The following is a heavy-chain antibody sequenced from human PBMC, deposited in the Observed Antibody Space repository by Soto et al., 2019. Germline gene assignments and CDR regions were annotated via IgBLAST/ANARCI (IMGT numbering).Heavy chain of an antibody. V-gene: IGHV3-7*02. CDR2: IKQDGSEK. CDR3: ARAGAVTAPLEAHRPGYFDL. J-gene: IGHJ2*01. D-gene: IGHD2-21*02. CDR1: GFTFSSYW. Sequence: EVQLVESGGGLVQPGGSLRLSCAASGFTFSSYWMSWVRQAPGKGLEWVANIKQDGSEKYYVDSVKGRFTISRDNAKNSLYLQMNSLRAEDTAVYYCARAGAVTAPLEAHRPGYFDLWGRGTLVTVTS.